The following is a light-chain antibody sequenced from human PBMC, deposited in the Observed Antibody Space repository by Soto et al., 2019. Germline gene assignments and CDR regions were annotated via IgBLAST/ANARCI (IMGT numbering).Light chain of an antibody. CDR1: QSISRN. J-gene: IGKJ1*01. CDR3: QQSYNTPPT. V-gene: IGKV1-39*01. Sequence: DIQRTQSPSSLSASVGDRVTITCRASQSISRNLNWYQQKQGKAPKLLIYAASSLQSGVPSRFSGSGSGTDFTLTISSLQPEDFATYYCQQSYNTPPTFGQGTKVDI. CDR2: AAS.